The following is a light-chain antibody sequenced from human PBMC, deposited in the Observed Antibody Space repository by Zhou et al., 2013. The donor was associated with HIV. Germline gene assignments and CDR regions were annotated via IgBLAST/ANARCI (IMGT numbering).Light chain of an antibody. J-gene: IGKJ4*01. CDR3: QQYDNLLPLT. V-gene: IGKV1-33*01. Sequence: DIQMTQSPYSLSASVGDRVTISCQASQDISNSLNWYQQKPGKAPKLLIYDASNLETGVPSRFSGSGSGTDFTFTISSLQPEDIATYYCQQYDNLLPLTFGRRD. CDR2: DAS. CDR1: QDISNS.